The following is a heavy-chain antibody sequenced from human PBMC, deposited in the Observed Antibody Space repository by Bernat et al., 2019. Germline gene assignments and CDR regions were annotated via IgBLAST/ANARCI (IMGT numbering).Heavy chain of an antibody. D-gene: IGHD6-6*01. CDR2: IYPGDSDT. CDR1: GYSFTSYW. V-gene: IGHV5-51*01. Sequence: EVQLVQSGAEVKKSGESLKISCKGSGYSFTSYWIGWVRQMPGKGLEWLGIIYPGDSDTRYSPSFQGQVTISADKSISTAYLQWSSLKASDTAMYYCARPSTGRHKYSSPVGYWGQGTLVTVSS. J-gene: IGHJ4*02. CDR3: ARPSTGRHKYSSPVGY.